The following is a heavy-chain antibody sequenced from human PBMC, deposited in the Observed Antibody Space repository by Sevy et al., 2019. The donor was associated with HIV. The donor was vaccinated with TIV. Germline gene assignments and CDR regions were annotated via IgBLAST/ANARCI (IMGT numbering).Heavy chain of an antibody. Sequence: ASVKVSCKVSGYTLTELSMHWVRQAPGKGLEWMGGFDPEDGETIYAQKFQGRVTMTEDTSTDTDYMELSSLRSEDKAVYYCATDLGIWFGELSSDAFDIWGQGTMVTVSS. CDR2: FDPEDGET. CDR1: GYTLTELS. CDR3: ATDLGIWFGELSSDAFDI. D-gene: IGHD3-10*01. V-gene: IGHV1-24*01. J-gene: IGHJ3*02.